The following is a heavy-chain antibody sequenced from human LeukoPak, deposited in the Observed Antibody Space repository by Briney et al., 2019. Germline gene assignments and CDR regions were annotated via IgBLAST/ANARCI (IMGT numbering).Heavy chain of an antibody. Sequence: GSLRLSCAASGFSFSSYGMHWVRQAPGKGLEWVASISHEGSDAYYADSMKGRFTISRDQLKNTLYLQMNSLRAEDTAVYYCARSSGGNLASGYSSGWYGDYFDYWGQGTLVTVSS. CDR2: ISHEGSDA. CDR3: ARSSGGNLASGYSSGWYGDYFDY. CDR1: GFSFSSYG. D-gene: IGHD6-19*01. J-gene: IGHJ4*02. V-gene: IGHV3-30*03.